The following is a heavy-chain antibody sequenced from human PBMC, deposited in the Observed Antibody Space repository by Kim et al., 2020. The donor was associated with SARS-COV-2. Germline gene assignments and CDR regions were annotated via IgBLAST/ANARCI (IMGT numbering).Heavy chain of an antibody. CDR3: ASYGDYEVDY. J-gene: IGHJ4*02. D-gene: IGHD4-17*01. CDR1: GFTFSSYA. V-gene: IGHV3-30*04. CDR2: ISYDGSNK. Sequence: GGSLRLSCAASGFTFSSYAMHWVRQAPGKGLEWVAVISYDGSNKYYADSVKGRFTISRDNSKNTLYLQMNSLRAEDTAVYYCASYGDYEVDYWGQGTLVTVSS.